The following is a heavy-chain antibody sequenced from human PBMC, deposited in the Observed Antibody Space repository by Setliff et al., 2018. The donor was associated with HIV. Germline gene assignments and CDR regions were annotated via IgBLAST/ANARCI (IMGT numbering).Heavy chain of an antibody. Sequence: PSETLSLXCTVSGDSISSSRSFWGWSRQSPGKGLEWIGRIYFSGRVFYNPSLNSRVIISIDTSRNQFSLKLSSVTGADTAVYYCARVSSVIELQGGDYFDSWGQGLLVTVSS. V-gene: IGHV4-39*07. CDR3: ARVSSVIELQGGDYFDS. D-gene: IGHD1-7*01. CDR2: IYFSGRV. J-gene: IGHJ4*02. CDR1: GDSISSSRSF.